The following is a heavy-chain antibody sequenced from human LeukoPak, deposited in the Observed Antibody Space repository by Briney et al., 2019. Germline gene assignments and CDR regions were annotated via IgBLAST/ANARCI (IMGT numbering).Heavy chain of an antibody. J-gene: IGHJ4*02. CDR2: IRYDGSNK. CDR3: AKGGIVVVPAAQKTHFDY. V-gene: IGHV3-30*02. D-gene: IGHD2-2*01. CDR1: GFTFSSYG. Sequence: GGSLRLSCAASGFTFSSYGMHWVRQAPGKGLEWVAFIRYDGSNKYYADSVKGRFTISRDNSKNTLYLQMNSLRAEDTAVYYCAKGGIVVVPAAQKTHFDYWGQGTLVTVSS.